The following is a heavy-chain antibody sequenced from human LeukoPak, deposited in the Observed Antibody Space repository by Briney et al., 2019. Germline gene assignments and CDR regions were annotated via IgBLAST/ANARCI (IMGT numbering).Heavy chain of an antibody. Sequence: SQTLSLTCAISGDSLSSNSAAWDCIRQSPSRGLEWLGRTYYRSKWYNDYAVSVKSRITINPDTSKNQFSLQLNSVTPEDTAVYYCARGYDSSGYWTSFDYWGQGTLVTVSS. CDR2: TYYRSKWYN. CDR3: ARGYDSSGYWTSFDY. D-gene: IGHD3-22*01. CDR1: GDSLSSNSAA. J-gene: IGHJ4*02. V-gene: IGHV6-1*01.